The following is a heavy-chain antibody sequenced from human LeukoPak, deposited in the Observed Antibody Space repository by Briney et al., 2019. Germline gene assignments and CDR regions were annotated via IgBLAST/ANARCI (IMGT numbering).Heavy chain of an antibody. D-gene: IGHD1-1*01. CDR2: INSDGSIV. CDR3: SRGRNWDDGDY. CDR1: GFTFNTYW. J-gene: IGHJ4*02. V-gene: IGHV3-74*01. Sequence: PGRSLRLSCAASGFTFNTYWMYWVRQAPGKGLVWVSHINSDGSIVNYGDSVKGRFTISRDNAKNTLYLQMNSLRADDTALYFCSRGRNWDDGDYWGQGTLVTVSS.